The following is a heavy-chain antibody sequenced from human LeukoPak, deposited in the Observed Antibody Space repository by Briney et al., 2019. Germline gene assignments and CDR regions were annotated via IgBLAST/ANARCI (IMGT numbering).Heavy chain of an antibody. CDR1: RFTFSSYS. Sequence: PGGSLRLSCAASRFTFSSYSMNWVRQAPGKGLEWVSYISGSGSAIYYADSVKGRFTISRDNAKNSLYLQMNSLRAEDTAVYYCARDGYHYYGSGTYFGYYYMDVWGKGTTVTISS. CDR2: ISGSGSAI. D-gene: IGHD3-10*01. CDR3: ARDGYHYYGSGTYFGYYYMDV. J-gene: IGHJ6*03. V-gene: IGHV3-48*04.